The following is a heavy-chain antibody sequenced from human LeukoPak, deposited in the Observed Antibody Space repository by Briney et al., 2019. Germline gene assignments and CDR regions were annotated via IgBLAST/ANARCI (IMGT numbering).Heavy chain of an antibody. CDR3: ATEGYYDSSGYYTDY. CDR1: GYTLTELS. J-gene: IGHJ4*02. V-gene: IGHV1-24*01. Sequence: ASVKVSCKVSGYTLTELSMHWVRQAPGKGFEWMGRFDPEKGETIYAQKFQGRVTMTEDTSTDTAYMELSSLRSEDTAVYYCATEGYYDSSGYYTDYWGQGTLVTVSS. CDR2: FDPEKGET. D-gene: IGHD3-22*01.